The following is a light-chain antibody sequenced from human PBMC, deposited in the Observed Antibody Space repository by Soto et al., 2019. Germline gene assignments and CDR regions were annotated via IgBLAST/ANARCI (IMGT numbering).Light chain of an antibody. CDR1: SSDIGAYNF. V-gene: IGLV2-14*01. J-gene: IGLJ3*02. Sequence: QSALTQPASVSGSPGQSITISCTGTSSDIGAYNFVSRYQQHPGKAPKLMIYEVSNRPSGVSNRFSGSKSGNTASLTISGLQAEDEADYYCNSHSISSTLVFGGGTKLTVL. CDR2: EVS. CDR3: NSHSISSTLV.